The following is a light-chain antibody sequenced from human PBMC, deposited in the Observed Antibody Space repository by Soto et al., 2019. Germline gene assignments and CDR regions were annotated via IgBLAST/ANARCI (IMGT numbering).Light chain of an antibody. Sequence: QSVLTQSSSASASLESSVKLTCTLSSGHSSYIIAWHQQQPGKAPRYLMKLERSGNYNKGSGVPDRFSGSSSGADRYLTISNLQSEDEADYYCETWDSNTRVFGGGTKLTVL. V-gene: IGLV4-60*03. CDR1: SGHSSYI. CDR2: LERSGNY. CDR3: ETWDSNTRV. J-gene: IGLJ3*02.